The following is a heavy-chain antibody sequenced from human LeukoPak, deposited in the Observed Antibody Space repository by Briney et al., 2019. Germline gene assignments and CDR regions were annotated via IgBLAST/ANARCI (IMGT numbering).Heavy chain of an antibody. CDR3: ARAAYCGGDCYLFDY. CDR1: GGSFSGYY. J-gene: IGHJ4*02. CDR2: INHSGAT. V-gene: IGHV4-34*01. Sequence: SETLSLTCAVFGGSFSGYYWTWIRQPPGKGLEWIGEINHSGATNYRLSLKSRVTISADTSKNQFSLKLSSLTAADTAVYYCARAAYCGGDCYLFDYWGQGTLVTVFS. D-gene: IGHD2-21*02.